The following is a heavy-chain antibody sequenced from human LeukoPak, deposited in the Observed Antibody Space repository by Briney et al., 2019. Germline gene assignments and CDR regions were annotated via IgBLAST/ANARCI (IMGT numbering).Heavy chain of an antibody. CDR2: ISGSGGST. CDR3: ARDPTIVVVPCGMDV. Sequence: GGSLRLSCAASGFTFSSYAMSWVRQAPGKGLEWVSAISGSGGSTYYADSVKGRFTISRDNSKNTLYLQMNSLRAEDTAVYYCARDPTIVVVPCGMDVWGKGTTVTVSS. J-gene: IGHJ6*04. CDR1: GFTFSSYA. D-gene: IGHD2-2*01. V-gene: IGHV3-23*01.